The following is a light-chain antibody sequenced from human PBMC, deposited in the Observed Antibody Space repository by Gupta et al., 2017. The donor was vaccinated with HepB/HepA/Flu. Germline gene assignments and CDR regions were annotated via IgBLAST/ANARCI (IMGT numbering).Light chain of an antibody. CDR3: HHEHDSPWP. J-gene: IGKJ1*01. Sequence: IVFTQSPCTVYFSTGERSTLSCRASPSITSTYLAWYQQKPGQAPRLLIYGASRRANGIPDRFSGSGCGTEFTLTIGRREPEDFAIYYCHHEHDSPWPFGQGTKVEIK. V-gene: IGKV3-20*01. CDR1: PSITSTY. CDR2: GAS.